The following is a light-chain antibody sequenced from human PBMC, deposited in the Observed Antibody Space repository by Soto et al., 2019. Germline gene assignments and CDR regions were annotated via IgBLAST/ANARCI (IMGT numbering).Light chain of an antibody. CDR1: QSFTSSQ. Sequence: EIVMTQSTATLSVSPGERATLSCRASQSFTSSQLAWYQQRPGQAPRVLIFGASRRATGIPDRFSGSGSGTDFTLTISRLEPEDSAVYYCQQYASSPRTFGQGTKVDI. CDR2: GAS. V-gene: IGKV3-20*01. J-gene: IGKJ1*01. CDR3: QQYASSPRT.